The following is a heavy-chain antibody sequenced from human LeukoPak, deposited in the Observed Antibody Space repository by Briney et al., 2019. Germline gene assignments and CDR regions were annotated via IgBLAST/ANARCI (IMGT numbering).Heavy chain of an antibody. CDR1: GFTFSSYA. CDR3: AKGARTIFGVVIGGRNNWFDP. D-gene: IGHD3-3*01. J-gene: IGHJ5*02. Sequence: GGSLRLSCAASGFTFSSYAMSWVCQAPGKGLEWVSAISGSGGSTYYADSVKGRFTISRDNSKNTLYLQMNSLRAEDTAVYYCAKGARTIFGVVIGGRNNWFDPWGQGTLVTASS. V-gene: IGHV3-23*01. CDR2: ISGSGGST.